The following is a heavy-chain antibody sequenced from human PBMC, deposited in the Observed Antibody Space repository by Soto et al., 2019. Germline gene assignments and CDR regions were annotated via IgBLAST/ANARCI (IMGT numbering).Heavy chain of an antibody. J-gene: IGHJ3*02. D-gene: IGHD3-10*01. V-gene: IGHV3-23*01. CDR3: AKDNYGSGSYYSWDAFDI. CDR1: GFTFSSYA. Sequence: PGGSLRLSCAASGFTFSSYAMSWVRQAPGKGLEWVSAISGSGGSTYYADSVKGRFTISRDNSKNTLYLQMNSLRAEDTAVYYCAKDNYGSGSYYSWDAFDIWGQGTMVTVSS. CDR2: ISGSGGST.